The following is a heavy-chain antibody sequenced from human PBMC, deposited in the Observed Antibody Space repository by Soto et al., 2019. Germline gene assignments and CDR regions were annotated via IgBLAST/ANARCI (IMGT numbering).Heavy chain of an antibody. Sequence: ESGGGVVQPGRSLRLSCAASGFTFSNNGVHWVRQAPGKGLEWVAVIWYDGINKYYADSVKGRFIISRDNSKNTVYLQMNSLRAEDTAVYYCARDRVQMVDGLDVWGQGTTVTVSS. D-gene: IGHD2-15*01. CDR1: GFTFSNNG. CDR2: IWYDGINK. CDR3: ARDRVQMVDGLDV. V-gene: IGHV3-33*01. J-gene: IGHJ6*02.